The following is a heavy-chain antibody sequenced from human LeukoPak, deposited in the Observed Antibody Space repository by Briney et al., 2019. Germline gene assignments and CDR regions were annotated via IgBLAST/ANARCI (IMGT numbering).Heavy chain of an antibody. Sequence: GGSLRLSCAASGFTFSTYSMNWVRQAPGKGLEWVSYISSGSTSIYYADSVKGRFTISRDNSKNTLYLQMNSLRAEDTAVYYCARALLVRNGYNYSPNYFDYWGQGTLVTVSS. D-gene: IGHD5-24*01. V-gene: IGHV3-48*01. CDR2: ISSGSTSI. CDR1: GFTFSTYS. J-gene: IGHJ4*02. CDR3: ARALLVRNGYNYSPNYFDY.